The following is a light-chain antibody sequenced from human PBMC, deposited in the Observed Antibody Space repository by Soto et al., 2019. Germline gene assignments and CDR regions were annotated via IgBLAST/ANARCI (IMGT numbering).Light chain of an antibody. J-gene: IGLJ1*01. CDR1: SSDVGSYNL. V-gene: IGLV2-23*02. CDR3: CTYAGSSTFV. Sequence: QSALTQPASVSGSPGQSIAISCTGTSSDVGSYNLVSWYQQHPGKAPKLMIYEVNKRPSGVSNRFSGSKSGNTASLTISGLQAEDEADYYCCTYAGSSTFVFGTGTQLTVL. CDR2: EVN.